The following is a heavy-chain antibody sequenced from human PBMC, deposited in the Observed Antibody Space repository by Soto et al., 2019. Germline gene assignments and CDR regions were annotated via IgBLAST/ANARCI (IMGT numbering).Heavy chain of an antibody. CDR3: AKDPPRMGWFDP. CDR2: ISGSGGST. CDR1: GFTFSSYA. Sequence: EVQLLESGGGLVQPGGSLRLSCAASGFTFSSYAMSWVRQAPGKGLEWVSAISGSGGSTYYADSVKGRFTISRDNSKNTLCLQMNSLRAEDTAVYYWAKDPPRMGWFDPWGQGTLVTVSS. D-gene: IGHD2-8*01. J-gene: IGHJ5*02. V-gene: IGHV3-23*01.